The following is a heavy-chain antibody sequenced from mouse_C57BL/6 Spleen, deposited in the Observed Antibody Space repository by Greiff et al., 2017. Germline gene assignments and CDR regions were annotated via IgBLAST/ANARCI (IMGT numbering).Heavy chain of an antibody. CDR3: ARTITTVVPRCFDV. V-gene: IGHV5-6*01. J-gene: IGHJ1*03. CDR1: GFTFSSYG. Sequence: EVQVVESGGDLVKPGGSLKLSCAASGFTFSSYGMSWVRQTPDKRLEWVATISRGGSYTYYPDSVKGRFTISRDNATHTLYLQKSSLKSEDTAMYYFARTITTVVPRCFDVWCTGTTVTVSS. CDR2: ISRGGSYT. D-gene: IGHD1-1*01.